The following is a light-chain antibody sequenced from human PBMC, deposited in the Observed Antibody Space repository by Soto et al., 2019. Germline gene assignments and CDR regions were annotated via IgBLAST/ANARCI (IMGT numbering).Light chain of an antibody. J-gene: IGKJ5*01. V-gene: IGKV3-15*01. CDR2: GAS. Sequence: EIVMTQSPGTLSVSPGAGDTLLWRARKSVRTKLAWYQQRAGQAPRLLMYGASTRATGIPDRFSGSGSGTEFTLTISSLQSEDFAVYYCQQYNSCPPITFGQGTRLEI. CDR3: QQYNSCPPIT. CDR1: KSVRTK.